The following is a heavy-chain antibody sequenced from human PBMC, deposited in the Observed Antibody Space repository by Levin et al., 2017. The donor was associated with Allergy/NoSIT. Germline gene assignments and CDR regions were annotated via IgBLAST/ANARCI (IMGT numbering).Heavy chain of an antibody. D-gene: IGHD6-13*01. Sequence: GGSLRLSCAASGFSFRSFGMXXVXXXXXKGLEWVAVISYDESDKFYADSVKGRFTISRDNTKNTLYLQMNSLRSEDAAVYYCAKDVVFGTSSWSLDFWGQGTLVTVSS. CDR3: AKDVVFGTSSWSLDF. CDR2: ISYDESDK. V-gene: IGHV3-30*18. CDR1: GFSFRSFG. J-gene: IGHJ4*02.